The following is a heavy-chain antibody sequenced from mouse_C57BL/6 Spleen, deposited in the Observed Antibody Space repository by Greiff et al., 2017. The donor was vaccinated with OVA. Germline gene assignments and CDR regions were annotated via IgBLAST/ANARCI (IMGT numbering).Heavy chain of an antibody. CDR2: IHPSDSDT. CDR3: AISQTGRGFAY. CDR1: GYTFTSYW. Sequence: VQLQQPGAELVKPGASVKVSCKASGYTFTSYWMHWVQQRPGQGLEWIGRIHPSDSDTNYNQKLKGKATLTVDKSYSSAYMQLSSLTSEYSAVYYCAISQTGRGFAYWGQGTLVTVSA. J-gene: IGHJ3*01. V-gene: IGHV1-74*01. D-gene: IGHD3-2*01.